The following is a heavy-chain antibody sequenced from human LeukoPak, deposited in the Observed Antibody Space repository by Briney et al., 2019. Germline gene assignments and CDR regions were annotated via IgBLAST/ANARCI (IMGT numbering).Heavy chain of an antibody. J-gene: IGHJ5*02. CDR2: INPSGGST. CDR1: GYTFTSYY. Sequence: ASVTVSCTASGYTFTSYYMHWVRQAPGQGLEWMGIINPSGGSTSYAQKFQGRVTMTRDTSTSTVYMELSSLRSEDTAVYYCAGGGSYDSTYNWFDPWGQGTLVTVSS. D-gene: IGHD3-22*01. V-gene: IGHV1-46*01. CDR3: AGGGSYDSTYNWFDP.